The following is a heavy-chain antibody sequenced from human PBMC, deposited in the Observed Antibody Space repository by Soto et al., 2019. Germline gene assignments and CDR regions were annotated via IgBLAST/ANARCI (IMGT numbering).Heavy chain of an antibody. V-gene: IGHV3-23*01. D-gene: IGHD6-19*01. CDR3: AKTTDGWFSAFAI. J-gene: IGHJ3*02. Sequence: PGGSLRLSCAASGFIFSSYAMSWVRQAPGKGLEWVSAISGSGTTAYYADSVKGRFTFSRDNSKSTMYLQISSLRAEDTAVYYCAKTTDGWFSAFAIWGQGTMVT. CDR1: GFIFSSYA. CDR2: ISGSGTTA.